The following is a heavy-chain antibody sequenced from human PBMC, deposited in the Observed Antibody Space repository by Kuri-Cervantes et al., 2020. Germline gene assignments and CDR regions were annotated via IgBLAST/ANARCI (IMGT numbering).Heavy chain of an antibody. Sequence: SQTLSLTCGVYGASFSSFYWSWIRQPPGKGLEWIGEINHSASTNYNPSLKSRVTISVDTSKNQFSLKLSSVTAADTAVYYCASGYYDILTGYSDYWGQGTLVTVSS. J-gene: IGHJ4*02. V-gene: IGHV4-34*01. D-gene: IGHD3-9*01. CDR2: INHSAST. CDR3: ASGYYDILTGYSDY. CDR1: GASFSSFY.